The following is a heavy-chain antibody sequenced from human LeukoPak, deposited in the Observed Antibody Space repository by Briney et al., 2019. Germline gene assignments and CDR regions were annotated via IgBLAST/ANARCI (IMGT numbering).Heavy chain of an antibody. CDR1: GFIFSDYY. Sequence: SGGSLRLSCAASGFIFSDYYMSWIRQAPGKGLEWVSYISSSGSTMYYTDSVKGRFTISRDNAKDSLYLQMNSLRAEDTAVYYCARDPGSGYEEHFDYWGQGTLVTVSS. V-gene: IGHV3-11*01. D-gene: IGHD5-12*01. J-gene: IGHJ4*02. CDR3: ARDPGSGYEEHFDY. CDR2: ISSSGSTM.